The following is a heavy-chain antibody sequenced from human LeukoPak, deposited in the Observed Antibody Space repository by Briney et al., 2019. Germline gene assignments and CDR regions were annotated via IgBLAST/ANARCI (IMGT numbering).Heavy chain of an antibody. Sequence: GGSLRLSCAASGFTFSSYGMHWVRQAPGKGLEWVAVISYDGSNKYYADSVKGRFTISRDNSKNTLYLQMNSLRAEDTAVYYCAKGKAAGSADYWGQGTLVTVSS. V-gene: IGHV3-30*18. CDR2: ISYDGSNK. D-gene: IGHD6-13*01. CDR3: AKGKAAGSADY. CDR1: GFTFSSYG. J-gene: IGHJ4*02.